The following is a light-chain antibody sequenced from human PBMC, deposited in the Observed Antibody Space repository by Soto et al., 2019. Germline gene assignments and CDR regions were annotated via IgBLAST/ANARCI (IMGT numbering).Light chain of an antibody. CDR3: GTWHSNSKTWV. CDR1: SSNVGSNT. V-gene: IGLV1-44*01. Sequence: QSVLTQPPSASGTPGQRVTISCSGSSSNVGSNTVSWYQQLPGTAPKVLIYSDDQRPSGVPDRFSGSRSGSSASLAISGLQSGDEADYYCGTWHSNSKTWVFGGGTKLTVL. CDR2: SDD. J-gene: IGLJ3*02.